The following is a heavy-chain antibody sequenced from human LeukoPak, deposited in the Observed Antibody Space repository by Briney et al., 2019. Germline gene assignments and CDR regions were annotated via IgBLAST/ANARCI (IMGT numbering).Heavy chain of an antibody. V-gene: IGHV3-11*05. J-gene: IGHJ4*02. CDR3: ARDIYDSSEYYFDY. D-gene: IGHD3-22*01. CDR2: ISSSSSYT. CDR1: GFTFSDYY. Sequence: GGSLRLSRAASGFTFSDYYMSWIRQAPGKGLEWVSYISSSSSYTNYADSVKGRFTISRDNAKNSLYLQMNSLRAEDTAVYYCARDIYDSSEYYFDYWGQGTLVTVSS.